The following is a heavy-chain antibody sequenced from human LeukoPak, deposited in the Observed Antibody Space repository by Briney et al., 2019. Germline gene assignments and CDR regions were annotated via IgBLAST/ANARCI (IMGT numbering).Heavy chain of an antibody. CDR1: GASITSYF. CDR3: AGGGQTLSY. CDR2: VYYSGST. J-gene: IGHJ4*02. V-gene: IGHV4-59*01. Sequence: PSETLSLTCTVSGASITSYFWSWIRQPPGKGLEWIGHVYYSGSTNYNPSLKSRVTISVDTSKNQFSLKLSSVAAADTAVYYCAGGGQTLSYWGQGTLVTVSS. D-gene: IGHD1-26*01.